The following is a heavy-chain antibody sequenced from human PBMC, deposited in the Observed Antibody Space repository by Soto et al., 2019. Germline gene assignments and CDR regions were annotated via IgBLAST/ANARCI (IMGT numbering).Heavy chain of an antibody. D-gene: IGHD2-2*01. V-gene: IGHV2-5*02. CDR2: IYWDDDP. CDR1: GFSLSADGVG. CDR3: AHAYGGTSWPNDAVDV. J-gene: IGHJ3*01. Sequence: QITLKESGPTLVKPTQTLTLTCTFTGFSLSADGVGVGWIRQPPGKALEWLALIYWDDDPRYSPSLKTRLTITKDTSKNQVALTITNMYPVDTATYYCAHAYGGTSWPNDAVDVWGQGTVVTVSS.